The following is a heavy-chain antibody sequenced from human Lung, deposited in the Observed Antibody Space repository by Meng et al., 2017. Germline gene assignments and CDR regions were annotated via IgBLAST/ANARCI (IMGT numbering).Heavy chain of an antibody. CDR2: IWYDGSNK. Sequence: GESLKISCAASGFTFSSYGMHWVRQAPGKGLEWVAVIWYDGSNKYYADSVKGRFTISRDNSKNTLYLQMNSLRAEDTAVYYCARDCDRIVVVAEYYFDYWGQGTLVTVSS. V-gene: IGHV3-33*01. CDR3: ARDCDRIVVVAEYYFDY. J-gene: IGHJ4*02. CDR1: GFTFSSYG. D-gene: IGHD2-15*01.